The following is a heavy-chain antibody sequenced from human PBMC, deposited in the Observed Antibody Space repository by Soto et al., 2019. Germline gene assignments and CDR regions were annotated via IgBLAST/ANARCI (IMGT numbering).Heavy chain of an antibody. CDR1: GGSISSYY. Sequence: QVQLQESGPGLVKPSETLSLTCTVSGGSISSYYWYWIRQPPGKGLEWIGYVYYTGSTNYNPSLESRVTLSVDTSKNQFSLKLSSVTAADTAVYYCARGAVAGMGVNWFDPWGQGTLVTVSS. J-gene: IGHJ5*02. CDR2: VYYTGST. D-gene: IGHD6-19*01. V-gene: IGHV4-59*01. CDR3: ARGAVAGMGVNWFDP.